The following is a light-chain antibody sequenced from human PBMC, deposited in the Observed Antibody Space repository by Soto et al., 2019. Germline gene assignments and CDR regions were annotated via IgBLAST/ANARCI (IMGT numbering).Light chain of an antibody. J-gene: IGLJ1*01. CDR3: ASYTCGSSYV. CDR2: DVS. Sequence: QSVLTQPASVSGSPGQSITISCTGTSSDVGGYNYVSWYQQHPGKAPKLMIYDVSYRPSGVSDRFSGSKSGNTASLTISGLPSEDEADHNRASYTCGSSYVFRTGTKLTVL. CDR1: SSDVGGYNY. V-gene: IGLV2-14*01.